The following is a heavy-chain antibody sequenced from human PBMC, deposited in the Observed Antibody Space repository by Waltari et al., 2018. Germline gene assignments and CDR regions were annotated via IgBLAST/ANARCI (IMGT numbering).Heavy chain of an antibody. D-gene: IGHD3-22*01. CDR1: GFTFSSYS. J-gene: IGHJ4*02. Sequence: EVQLVESGGGLVQPGGSLRLSCAASGFTFSSYSMNWVHQAPGKGLEWVSYISSSSSTIYYADSVKGRFTISRDNAKNSLYLQMNSLRAEDTAVYYCARVSPVVVITTEGPFDYWGQGTLVTVSS. V-gene: IGHV3-48*01. CDR2: ISSSSSTI. CDR3: ARVSPVVVITTEGPFDY.